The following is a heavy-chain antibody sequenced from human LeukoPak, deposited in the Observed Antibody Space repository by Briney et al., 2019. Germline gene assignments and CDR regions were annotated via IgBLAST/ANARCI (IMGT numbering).Heavy chain of an antibody. V-gene: IGHV1-2*02. CDR2: INPNSGGT. Sequence: ASVKVSCKASGYTFTGYYMHWVRQAPGQGLEWMGWINPNSGGTNYAQKFQGRVTMTRDTSISTAYMELSRLRSDDTAVYYCARGKDIVVVPAAIRNDAFDIWGQGTMVTVSS. CDR1: GYTFTGYY. CDR3: ARGKDIVVVPAAIRNDAFDI. D-gene: IGHD2-2*02. J-gene: IGHJ3*02.